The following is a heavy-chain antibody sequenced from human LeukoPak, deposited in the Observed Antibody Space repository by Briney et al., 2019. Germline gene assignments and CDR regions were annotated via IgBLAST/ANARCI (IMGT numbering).Heavy chain of an antibody. CDR2: IYDTGST. V-gene: IGHV4-59*12. CDR1: GGSISNYY. CDR3: ARGEAVAAPIEIDY. Sequence: NPSETLSLTCTVSGGSISNYYWAWIRQPPGKGLEWIGYIYDTGSTKYNPSLKSRLTISLHTSRNQFSLKLSSVTAADTAVYYCARGEAVAAPIEIDYWGQGTLVTVSS. D-gene: IGHD6-19*01. J-gene: IGHJ4*02.